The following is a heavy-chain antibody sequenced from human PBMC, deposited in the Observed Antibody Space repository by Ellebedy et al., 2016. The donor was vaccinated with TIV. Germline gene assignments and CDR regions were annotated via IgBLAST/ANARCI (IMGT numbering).Heavy chain of an antibody. CDR3: AMVRGVIKDYYFDY. CDR1: GGSISSSNW. V-gene: IGHV4-4*02. J-gene: IGHJ4*02. CDR2: IYHSGST. Sequence: SETLSLXXAVSGGSISSSNWWSWVRQPPGKGLEWIGEIYHSGSTNYNPSLKSRVTISVDKSKNQFSLKLSSVTAADTAVYYCAMVRGVIKDYYFDYWGQGTLVTVSS. D-gene: IGHD3-10*01.